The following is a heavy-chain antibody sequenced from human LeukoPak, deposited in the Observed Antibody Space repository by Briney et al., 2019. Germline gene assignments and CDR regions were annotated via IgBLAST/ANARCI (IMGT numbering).Heavy chain of an antibody. CDR2: IKQDGSEK. CDR1: GFTFSSYW. D-gene: IGHD3-22*01. J-gene: IGHJ3*02. CDR3: ARDPNYYDSSGYFWDLDAFDI. V-gene: IGHV3-7*01. Sequence: PGGSLRLSCAAPGFTFSSYWMSWVRQAPGKGLEWVANIKQDGSEKYYVDSVKGRFTISRDNAKNSLYLQMNSLRAEDTAVYYCARDPNYYDSSGYFWDLDAFDIWGQGTMVTVSS.